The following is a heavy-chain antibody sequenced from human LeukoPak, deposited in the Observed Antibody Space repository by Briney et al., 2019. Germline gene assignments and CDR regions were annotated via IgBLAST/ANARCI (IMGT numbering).Heavy chain of an antibody. D-gene: IGHD6-19*01. V-gene: IGHV1-2*06. CDR3: ARDYRSGCYVY. CDR1: GYTFTDYY. Sequence: ASVKVSRKASGYTFTDYYMHWVRQAPGQGLEWMGRINPYSGGTNYAQKFQGRVTMTRDTSISTAYMELSRLKSDDTAVYYCARDYRSGCYVYWGQETLVTVSS. J-gene: IGHJ4*02. CDR2: INPYSGGT.